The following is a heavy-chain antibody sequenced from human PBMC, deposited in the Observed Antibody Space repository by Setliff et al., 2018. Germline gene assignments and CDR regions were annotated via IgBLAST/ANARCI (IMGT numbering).Heavy chain of an antibody. CDR1: GESIDSVATGNHY. D-gene: IGHD2-15*01. CDR2: IFLTGST. Sequence: PSETLSLTCIVSGESIDSVATGNHYWNWIRQPVGKGPEWIGHIFLTGSTDYSPSLKSRVTISIDKSKNQFSLSLTSVTAADTAVYYCAKGDGGYPSDSWGQGILVTVSS. V-gene: IGHV4-61*10. CDR3: AKGDGGYPSDS. J-gene: IGHJ4*02.